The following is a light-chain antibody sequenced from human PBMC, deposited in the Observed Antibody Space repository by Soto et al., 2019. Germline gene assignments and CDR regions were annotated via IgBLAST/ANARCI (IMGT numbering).Light chain of an antibody. J-gene: IGKJ2*01. CDR3: QQYDNPYT. V-gene: IGKV1-5*01. CDR2: DAS. CDR1: QNINSW. Sequence: DIQMTQSPSTLSASVGDRVTITCRASQNINSWLAWYQQKPGKAPKLLIYDASTLGSGVPSGFSGSGSGTEFTLTISSLQPDDFATYYCQQYDNPYTFGQGTKLEIK.